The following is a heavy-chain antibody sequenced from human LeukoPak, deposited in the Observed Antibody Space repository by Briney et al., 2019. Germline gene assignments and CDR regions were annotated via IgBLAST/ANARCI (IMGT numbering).Heavy chain of an antibody. D-gene: IGHD2-15*01. J-gene: IGHJ3*02. CDR1: GAFIGSGGYY. Sequence: SETLSLTCTVSGAFIGSGGYYWNWIRQHPGEGLEWIGCMYYSGSTYYNPSLKSRPTISVDTSKTQFSLELSSVTAAGTAVYFCATSYWLKDAFDIWGQGTMVTVSS. V-gene: IGHV4-31*03. CDR3: ATSYWLKDAFDI. CDR2: MYYSGST.